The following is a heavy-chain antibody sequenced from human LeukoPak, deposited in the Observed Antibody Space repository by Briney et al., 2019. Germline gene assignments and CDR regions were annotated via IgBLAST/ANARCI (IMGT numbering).Heavy chain of an antibody. V-gene: IGHV4-30-2*01. D-gene: IGHD4-23*01. CDR1: GVSISSGGSS. J-gene: IGHJ4*01. Sequence: SQTLSLTCAVSGVSISSGGSSWSWIRQPPGKGLEWIGNIYHSGYTYYNPSLESRVTISVASSKNQFSLMLSSVTAADTAVYYCARGFGGNSFDYWGHGTLVTVSS. CDR3: ARGFGGNSFDY. CDR2: IYHSGYT.